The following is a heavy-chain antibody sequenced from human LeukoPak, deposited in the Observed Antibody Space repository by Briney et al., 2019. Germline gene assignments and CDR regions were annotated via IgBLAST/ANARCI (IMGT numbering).Heavy chain of an antibody. D-gene: IGHD1-26*01. CDR1: GYTFTSHY. CDR2: INPSDVST. V-gene: IGHV1-46*01. CDR3: ARSLDGGSYIVDY. Sequence: ASVKVSCKTSGYTFTSHYMHWVRQAPGQGLEWMGIINPSDVSTTYAQKFQGRVTMTRDTSTSTLCMELSSLRSEDTAVYYCARSLDGGSYIVDYWGQGTLVTVSS. J-gene: IGHJ4*02.